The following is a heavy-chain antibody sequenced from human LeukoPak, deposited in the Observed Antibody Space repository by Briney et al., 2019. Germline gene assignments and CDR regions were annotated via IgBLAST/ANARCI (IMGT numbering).Heavy chain of an antibody. D-gene: IGHD2-8*02. CDR3: ARDWWVY. CDR2: INAGNGNT. CDR1: GYTFTSYA. J-gene: IGHJ4*02. V-gene: IGHV1-3*01. Sequence: ASVTVSCKASGYTFTSYAMHWVRQAPGQSVEGMGWINAGNGNTKYSQKFQGRVTITRDTSASTAYMELSSLRSEDTAVYYCARDWWVYWGQGTLVTVSS.